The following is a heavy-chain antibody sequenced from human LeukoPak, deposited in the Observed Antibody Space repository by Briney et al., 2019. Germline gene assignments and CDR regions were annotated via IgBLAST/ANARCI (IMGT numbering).Heavy chain of an antibody. J-gene: IGHJ4*02. V-gene: IGHV3-21*01. CDR3: ARAHNWKYGTFDY. CDR1: GFTFSSYS. Sequence: GGSLRLSCAASGFTFSSYSMNWVRQAPGKGLEWVSCISSSSSYIYYADSVKGRFTISRDNAKNSLYLQMNSLRVEDTAVYYCARAHNWKYGTFDYWGQGTLVTVSS. CDR2: ISSSSSYI. D-gene: IGHD1-7*01.